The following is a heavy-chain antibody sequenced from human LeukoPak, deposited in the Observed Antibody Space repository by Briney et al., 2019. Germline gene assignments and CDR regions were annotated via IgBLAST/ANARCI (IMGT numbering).Heavy chain of an antibody. CDR3: ARGWSGYQYYYYYYMDV. CDR1: GYTFTSYG. D-gene: IGHD3-3*01. J-gene: IGHJ6*03. V-gene: IGHV1-18*01. CDR2: ISAYNGNT. Sequence: ASVKVSCKASGYTFTSYGISWVRQAPGQGLEWMGWISAYNGNTNYAQKLQGRVTMTTDTSTSTAYMELRSLRSDDTAVYYCARGWSGYQYYYYYYMDVWGKGTTVTVSS.